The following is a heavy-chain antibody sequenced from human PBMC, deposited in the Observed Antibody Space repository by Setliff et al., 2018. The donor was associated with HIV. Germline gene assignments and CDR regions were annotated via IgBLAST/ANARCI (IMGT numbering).Heavy chain of an antibody. D-gene: IGHD2-8*01. J-gene: IGHJ4*02. Sequence: SETLSLTCAVYGGSFSGYHWNWIRQFPGKGLEWIGEINHTGNTQYNPSLKSRVTFSVDTSKNRFSLKLSSVTAADTAVYYCARSFGNGNSRLGNWGQGTLVTVSS. CDR3: ARSFGNGNSRLGN. V-gene: IGHV4-34*01. CDR2: INHTGNT. CDR1: GGSFSGYH.